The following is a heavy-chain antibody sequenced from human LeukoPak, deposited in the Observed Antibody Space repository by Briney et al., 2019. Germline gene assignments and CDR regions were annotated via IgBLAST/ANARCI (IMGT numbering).Heavy chain of an antibody. CDR2: ISGSGGST. CDR3: AKVLTDLYDILTGPFDY. Sequence: GGSLRLSCAAPGFTFSSYGMSWVRQAPGKGLEWVSAISGSGGSTYYADSVKGRFTISRDNSKNTLYLQMNSLRAEDTAVYYCAKVLTDLYDILTGPFDYWGQGTLVTVSS. V-gene: IGHV3-23*01. D-gene: IGHD3-9*01. J-gene: IGHJ4*02. CDR1: GFTFSSYG.